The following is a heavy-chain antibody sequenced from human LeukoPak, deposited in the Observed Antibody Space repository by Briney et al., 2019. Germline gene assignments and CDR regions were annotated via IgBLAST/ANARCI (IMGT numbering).Heavy chain of an antibody. CDR2: ISYDGSNK. V-gene: IGHV3-30-3*01. CDR1: GFTFSSYA. CDR3: ARDRCSSTSCYSILYYYYGMDV. Sequence: GGSLRLSCAASGFTFSSYAMHWVRQAPGKGLEWVAVISYDGSNKYYADSVKGRFTISRDNSKNTLYLQMNSLGAEGTAVYYCARDRCSSTSCYSILYYYYGMDVWGQGTTVTVSS. D-gene: IGHD2-2*01. J-gene: IGHJ6*02.